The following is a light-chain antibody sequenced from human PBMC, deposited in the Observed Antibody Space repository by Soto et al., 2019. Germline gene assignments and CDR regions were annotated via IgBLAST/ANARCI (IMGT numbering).Light chain of an antibody. V-gene: IGKV1-6*01. J-gene: IGKJ1*01. CDR2: AAS. CDR3: LHDYNYPWT. Sequence: AIQMTQSPSSLSASVGDRVTISCRASQGISDVLGWYQQKPGKAPMLLIYAASSLQSGVPSRFRGSGSGTDFILTISSLQPEDFATYYCLHDYNYPWTFGQGTKVEIK. CDR1: QGISDV.